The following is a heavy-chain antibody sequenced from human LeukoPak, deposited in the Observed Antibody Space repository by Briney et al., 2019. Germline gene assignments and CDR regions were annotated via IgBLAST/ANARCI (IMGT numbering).Heavy chain of an antibody. CDR2: INPNSGGT. D-gene: IGHD3-16*01. V-gene: IGHV1-2*06. Sequence: ASVKVSCKASGYTFTGYYMHWVRQAPGQGLEWMGRINPNSGGTNYAQKFQGRVTMTRDTSISTASMELSRLRSDDTAVHYCASSCHRRLGSYYYYYGMDVWGQGTTVTVSS. CDR1: GYTFTGYY. J-gene: IGHJ6*02. CDR3: ASSCHRRLGSYYYYYGMDV.